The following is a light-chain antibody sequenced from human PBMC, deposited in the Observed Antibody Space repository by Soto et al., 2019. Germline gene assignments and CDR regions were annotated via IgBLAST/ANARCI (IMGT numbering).Light chain of an antibody. J-gene: IGLJ2*01. V-gene: IGLV7-43*01. Sequence: QAVVTQELSLTVSPGGTVSLTYAYSNGAVISDYSPNRWQKKPGQAPMSLLYSTSNKQSWTPARFAGSLLGGKAALLLSGAQPEDDAEYFCLLYYCGDQPCVFGGGTNVTVL. CDR3: LLYYCGDQPCV. CDR2: STS. CDR1: NGAVISDYS.